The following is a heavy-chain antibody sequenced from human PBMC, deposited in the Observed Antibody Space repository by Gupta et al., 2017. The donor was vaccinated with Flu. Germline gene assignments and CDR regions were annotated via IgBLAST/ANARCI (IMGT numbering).Heavy chain of an antibody. J-gene: IGHJ4*02. CDR1: GGAFSGYS. D-gene: IGHD3-22*01. CDR2: VNPSGTT. V-gene: IGHV4-4*07. Sequence: VELQESGPGLVTPSETLSLTCTVSGGAFSGYSLSWPRQPAGKGLDWIGRVNPSGTTNYNPYLKSGVTRSADMAKNKLSFKLSSGTAADTAVYFWARDGRCYDSNGDFFDWWGQGTLVTVSS. CDR3: ARDGRCYDSNGDFFDW.